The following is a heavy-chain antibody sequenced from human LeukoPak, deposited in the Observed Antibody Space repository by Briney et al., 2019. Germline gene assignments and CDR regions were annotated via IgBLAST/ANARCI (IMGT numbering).Heavy chain of an antibody. J-gene: IGHJ4*02. CDR1: TFTFTSFW. D-gene: IGHD3-16*01. V-gene: IGHV3-7*04. CDR2: IKEDGSDK. CDR3: ARDRPGGYFDY. Sequence: GGSLRLSCAASTFTFTSFWLSWVRQAPGKGLEWVANIKEDGSDKQYADSVKGRFTISRDNAKKSVNLQMNSLRDEDTAVYYCARDRPGGYFDYWGQGTLVTVSS.